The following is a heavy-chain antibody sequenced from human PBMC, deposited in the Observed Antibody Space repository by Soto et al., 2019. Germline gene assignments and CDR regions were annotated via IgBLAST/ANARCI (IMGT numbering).Heavy chain of an antibody. V-gene: IGHV3-23*01. J-gene: IGHJ5*02. CDR2: VDSTGDIT. CDR1: GFVFTNYA. Sequence: PGGSLRLSCAASGFVFTNYAMNWVRQAPGKGLEWVSVVDSTGDITYYADSVKGRFTISRDNSKNTLYLQMSSLRAEDTALYYCTTRYSSSWFEHWGQGTLVTVSS. D-gene: IGHD6-13*01. CDR3: TTRYSSSWFEH.